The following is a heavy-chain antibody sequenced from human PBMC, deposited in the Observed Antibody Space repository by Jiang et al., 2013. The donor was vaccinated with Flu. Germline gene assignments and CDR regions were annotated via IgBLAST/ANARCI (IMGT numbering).Heavy chain of an antibody. CDR2: IKSKTNGETT. CDR3: STDSLVQNY. J-gene: IGHJ4*02. CDR1: GLTFSNAW. V-gene: IGHV3-15*01. Sequence: GLVKPGGSLRLSCVVSGLTFSNAWMAWVRLAPGKGLEWLGRIKSKTNGETTDYATPVKSRFTISRDDSKNTLYLQMNSLKTEDTAVYYCSTDSLVQNYWGQGTLVTLSS.